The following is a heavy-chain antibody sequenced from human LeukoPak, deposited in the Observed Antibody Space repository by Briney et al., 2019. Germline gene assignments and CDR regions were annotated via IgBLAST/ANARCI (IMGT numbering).Heavy chain of an antibody. V-gene: IGHV3-23*01. Sequence: GGSLRLSCAASGFTFSNYAMSWVRQAPGKGLEWVSVISGSGGSTYYADSVKGRFTISRDNPKNTLYLQMNSLRAEDTAVYYCAKDLDIAVAGYSDYWGQGTLVTVSS. CDR1: GFTFSNYA. CDR3: AKDLDIAVAGYSDY. CDR2: ISGSGGST. D-gene: IGHD6-19*01. J-gene: IGHJ4*02.